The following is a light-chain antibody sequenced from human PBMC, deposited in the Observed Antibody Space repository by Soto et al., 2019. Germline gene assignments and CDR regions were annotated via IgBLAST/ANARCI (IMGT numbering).Light chain of an antibody. CDR2: NNN. CDR3: ATWDDSRGGL. Sequence: QSVLTQPPSASGTPGQRIIISCSGSTSNIESHSVNWFQQVPGTAPKLLIKNNNQRPSGVPDRFSGSKSGASASLAISGLQSEDEATYYCATWDDSRGGLFGTGTKLPS. V-gene: IGLV1-44*01. J-gene: IGLJ1*01. CDR1: TSNIESHS.